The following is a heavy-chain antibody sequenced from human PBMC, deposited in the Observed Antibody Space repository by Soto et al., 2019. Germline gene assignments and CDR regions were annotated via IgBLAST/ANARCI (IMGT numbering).Heavy chain of an antibody. CDR3: ARDAPPPELRFLEWHNYDYNGMDV. CDR1: GYSFTAYG. CDR2: ISCYNGKT. D-gene: IGHD3-3*01. V-gene: IGHV1-18*01. Sequence: QVQVVQSGDEVKETGASVRVSCKTSGYSFTAYGISWVRQAPGQGLEWMGWISCYNGKTKYAQKVQGRVPMTTDTSTSTAYMEVRSLGSDDTAIYYCARDAPPPELRFLEWHNYDYNGMDVWGQGTTGTVSS. J-gene: IGHJ6*02.